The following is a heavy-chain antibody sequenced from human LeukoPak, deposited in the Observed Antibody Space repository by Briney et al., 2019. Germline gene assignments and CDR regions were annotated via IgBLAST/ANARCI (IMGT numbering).Heavy chain of an antibody. CDR2: INPNSGDT. J-gene: IGHJ4*02. CDR1: GYTFTGYY. Sequence: ASVKVSCKASGYTFTGYYTHWVRQAPGQGLEWMGWINPNSGDTNYAQKFQGRVTMTRDTSISTAYMELSRLRSDDTAVYYCARTVPVVVVTATFFDYWGQGALVTVSS. D-gene: IGHD2-15*01. CDR3: ARTVPVVVVTATFFDY. V-gene: IGHV1-2*02.